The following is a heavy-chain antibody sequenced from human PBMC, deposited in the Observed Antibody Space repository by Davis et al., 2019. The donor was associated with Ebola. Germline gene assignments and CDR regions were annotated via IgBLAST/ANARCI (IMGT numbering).Heavy chain of an antibody. Sequence: GESLKISCAASGFTFSSYGMHWVRQAPGKGLEWVAYIRYDGSDQYYADSVKGRFTISRDNSKNTLYLQMNSLTADDTAVYYCAKEFRSYLGYFDFWGQGTLVTVSS. J-gene: IGHJ4*02. CDR1: GFTFSSYG. V-gene: IGHV3-30*02. CDR3: AKEFRSYLGYFDF. D-gene: IGHD1-26*01. CDR2: IRYDGSDQ.